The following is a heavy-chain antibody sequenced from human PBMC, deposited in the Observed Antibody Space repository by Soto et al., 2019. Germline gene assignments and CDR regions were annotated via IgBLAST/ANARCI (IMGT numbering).Heavy chain of an antibody. CDR2: ISGTKI. Sequence: GGSLRLSCAASGFTFSSYAMSWVRQAPGKGLEWVSAISGTKIYYADSVKGRFTITRDNAKNSLYLEMNSLRDEDTAVYYCASHYDMWSGYLSPVDYWGQGTLVTVSS. CDR1: GFTFSSYA. V-gene: IGHV3-23*01. J-gene: IGHJ4*02. CDR3: ASHYDMWSGYLSPVDY. D-gene: IGHD3-3*01.